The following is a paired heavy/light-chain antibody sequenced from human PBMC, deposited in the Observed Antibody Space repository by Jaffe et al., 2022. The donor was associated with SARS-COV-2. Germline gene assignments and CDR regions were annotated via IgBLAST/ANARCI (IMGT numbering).Heavy chain of an antibody. J-gene: IGHJ2*01. CDR1: GFTFSSYW. Sequence: EVQLVESGGGLVQPGGSLRLSCAASGFTFSSYWMHWVRQAPGKGLVWVSRINSDGSSTSYADSVKGRFTISRDNAKNTLYLQMNSLRAEDTAVYYCARSGAYCGGDCYSGNWYFDLWGRGTLVTVSS. D-gene: IGHD2-21*02. CDR2: INSDGSST. CDR3: ARSGAYCGGDCYSGNWYFDL. V-gene: IGHV3-74*01.
Light chain of an antibody. J-gene: IGKJ2*01. V-gene: IGKV3-11*01. CDR1: QSVSSY. CDR2: DAS. Sequence: EIVLTQSPATLSLSPGERATLSCRASQSVSSYLAWYQQKPGQAPRLLIYDASNRATGIPARFSGSGSGTDFTLTISSLEPEDFAVYYCQQRSNWPRRYTFGQGTKLEIK. CDR3: QQRSNWPRRYT.